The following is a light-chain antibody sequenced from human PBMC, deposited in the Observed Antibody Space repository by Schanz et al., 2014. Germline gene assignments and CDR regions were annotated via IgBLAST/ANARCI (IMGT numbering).Light chain of an antibody. Sequence: IVMTQSPATLSVSPGERATLSCRASQSVSSYLAWYQQKPAQAPRLLMYGVSNRATGIPARFSGSGSGTEFALTISSLQSEDFAVYYCQHYYNWPRTFGQGTKVEIK. CDR3: QHYYNWPRT. CDR2: GVS. CDR1: QSVSSY. J-gene: IGKJ1*01. V-gene: IGKV3-15*01.